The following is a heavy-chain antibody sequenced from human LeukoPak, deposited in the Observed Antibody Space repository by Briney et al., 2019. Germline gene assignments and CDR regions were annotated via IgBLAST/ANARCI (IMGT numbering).Heavy chain of an antibody. D-gene: IGHD4-11*01. CDR2: TSSDGTAK. CDR3: AKAGRNYHDWLDP. J-gene: IGHJ5*02. V-gene: IGHV3-30*18. CDR1: GFDFSGYG. Sequence: GGSLRLSCAASGFDFSGYGMHWVRQAPGKGLEWVAITSSDGTAKFYTDSVEGRFTVSRDNSKNMLYLQMSTLRAEDTAVYYCAKAGRNYHDWLDPWGQGTLVTVSS.